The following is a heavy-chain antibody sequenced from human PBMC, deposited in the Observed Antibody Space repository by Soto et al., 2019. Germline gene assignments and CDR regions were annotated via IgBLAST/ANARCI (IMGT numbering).Heavy chain of an antibody. CDR2: IIPIFGPA. V-gene: IGHV1-69*01. CDR1: GGTFSSYA. J-gene: IGHJ4*02. Sequence: QVQLVQSGAEVKKPGSSVKVSCKASGGTFSSYAINWVRQAPGQGFEWMGGIIPIFGPAKYAQKFQGRVTLTADESTSTAYMELSSLRSEDTAVYDCASSSYDVWSGYLDYWGQGTLVTVSS. CDR3: ASSSYDVWSGYLDY. D-gene: IGHD3-3*01.